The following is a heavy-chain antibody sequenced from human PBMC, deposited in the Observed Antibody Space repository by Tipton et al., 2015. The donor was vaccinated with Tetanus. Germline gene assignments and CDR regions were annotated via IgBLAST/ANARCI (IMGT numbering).Heavy chain of an antibody. CDR3: ARSYDFYDSTGYTDDGMDV. D-gene: IGHD3-22*01. V-gene: IGHV1-46*01. CDR2: INPSAGTT. J-gene: IGHJ6*02. Sequence: QLVQSGAEVKKPGASVKVSCKASGYTFTNYYMHWVRQAPGQGLEWMGVINPSAGTTRYEQKFQGRVIMTRDTSTTTGYMELNSLRSEDTAVFYCARSYDFYDSTGYTDDGMDVWGQGTSVTVSS. CDR1: GYTFTNYY.